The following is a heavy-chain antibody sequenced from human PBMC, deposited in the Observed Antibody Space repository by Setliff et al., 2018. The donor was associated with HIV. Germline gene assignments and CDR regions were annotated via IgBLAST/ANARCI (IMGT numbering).Heavy chain of an antibody. CDR2: IHYSRGS. Sequence: SETLSLTCSVSGVSISGPIGITYYWDWLRQPPGKGLEWIGNIHYSRGSSYNASLKSRVTISLGTSKNHFSLKLSSVAAADTAVYYCARRYHDASGFYNPWGQGVLVTVSS. CDR1: GVSISGPIGITYY. CDR3: ARRYHDASGFYNP. D-gene: IGHD3-22*01. J-gene: IGHJ5*02. V-gene: IGHV4-39*02.